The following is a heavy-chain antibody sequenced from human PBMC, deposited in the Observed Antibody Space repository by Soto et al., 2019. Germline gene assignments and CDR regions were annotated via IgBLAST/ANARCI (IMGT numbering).Heavy chain of an antibody. V-gene: IGHV1-69*13. D-gene: IGHD3-22*01. CDR1: GGTFNRNT. Sequence: SVKVSCKASGGTFNRNTISWVRQAPGQGLEWMGGIIPIFGTANYAQKFQGRVTITADESTNTAYMELSRLRSEDTAVYYCARQFDYDSSGYYYAYRGQGTLVTVSS. CDR2: IIPIFGTA. CDR3: ARQFDYDSSGYYYAY. J-gene: IGHJ4*02.